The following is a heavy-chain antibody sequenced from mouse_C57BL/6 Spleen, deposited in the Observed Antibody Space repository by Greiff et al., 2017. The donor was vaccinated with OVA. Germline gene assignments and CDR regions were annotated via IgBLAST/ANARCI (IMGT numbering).Heavy chain of an antibody. CDR2: ISNLAYSI. J-gene: IGHJ1*03. Sequence: EVNVVESGGGLVQPGGSLKLSCAASGFTFSDYGMAWVRQAPRKGPEWVAFISNLAYSIYYADTVTGRFTISRENAKNTLYLEMSSLRSEDTAMYYCARGTGTRYFDVWGTGTTVTVSS. CDR3: ARGTGTRYFDV. D-gene: IGHD4-1*01. CDR1: GFTFSDYG. V-gene: IGHV5-15*01.